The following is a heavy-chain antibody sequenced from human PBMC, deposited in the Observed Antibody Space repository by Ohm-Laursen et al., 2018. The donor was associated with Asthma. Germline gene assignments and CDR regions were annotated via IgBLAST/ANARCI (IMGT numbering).Heavy chain of an antibody. CDR2: ISASAGTM. Sequence: SLRLSCAASGITFSDSYMTWIRQAPRKGLEWISYISASAGTMYYADSVKGRFTISRDNAKKSLFLHMSSLRAEDTAVYYCARGRSGGCYWGPCDFNSPLDVWGQGTTVIVSS. CDR3: ARGRSGGCYWGPCDFNSPLDV. J-gene: IGHJ6*02. CDR1: GITFSDSY. V-gene: IGHV3-11*01. D-gene: IGHD2-15*01.